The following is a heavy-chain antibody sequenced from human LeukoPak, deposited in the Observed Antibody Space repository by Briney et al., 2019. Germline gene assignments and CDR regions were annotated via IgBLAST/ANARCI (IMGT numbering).Heavy chain of an antibody. Sequence: SETLSLTCTVSGGAISSYYWSWIRQPPGKGLEWIGYINYSGSTNNNPSLKSRVTISVDTSKNQFSLKLSSVTAADTAVYYCARGSGYGGFDYWGQGTLVTVSS. CDR1: GGAISSYY. CDR2: INYSGST. D-gene: IGHD5-12*01. CDR3: ARGSGYGGFDY. V-gene: IGHV4-59*01. J-gene: IGHJ4*02.